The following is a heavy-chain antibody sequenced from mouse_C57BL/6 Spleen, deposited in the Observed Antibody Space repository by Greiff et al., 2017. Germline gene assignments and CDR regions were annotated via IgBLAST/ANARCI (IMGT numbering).Heavy chain of an antibody. D-gene: IGHD2-4*01. Sequence: EVKLQESGPGLVKPSQSLSLSCSVTGYSITSGYYWNWIRQFPGNKLECMGYISYDGSNNYNPSLKNRISITRDTSKNQFFLKLNSVTTEDTATYYCVEIYYDYYYAMDYWGQGTSVTVSS. CDR2: ISYDGSN. CDR1: GYSITSGYY. J-gene: IGHJ4*01. CDR3: VEIYYDYYYAMDY. V-gene: IGHV3-6*01.